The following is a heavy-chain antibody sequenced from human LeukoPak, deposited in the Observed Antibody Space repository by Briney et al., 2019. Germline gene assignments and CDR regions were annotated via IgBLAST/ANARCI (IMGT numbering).Heavy chain of an antibody. CDR1: GYTFTGYY. Sequence: ASVKVSCKASGYTFTGYYMHWVRQAPGQGLEWMGRINPNSGGTNYAQKFQGRVTMTRDTSISTTYMELSRLRSDDTAVYYCARDGYERQQVRIDYWGQGTLVTVSS. J-gene: IGHJ4*02. CDR3: ARDGYERQQVRIDY. CDR2: INPNSGGT. D-gene: IGHD6-13*01. V-gene: IGHV1-2*06.